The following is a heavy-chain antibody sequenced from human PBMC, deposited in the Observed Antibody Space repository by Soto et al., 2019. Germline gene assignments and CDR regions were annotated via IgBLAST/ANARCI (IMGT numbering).Heavy chain of an antibody. V-gene: IGHV1-3*01. CDR3: ARSRSMVTLAFLQL. CDR2: INDDTGKS. Sequence: ASLKVSCKASGYSFRSYAICWVRQAPGQSLEWLGWINDDTGKSAYSAKFRGRVTITRDTNANTPYLEMNSLASEDTAVYYCARSRSMVTLAFLQLWGKGTQVPAPQ. CDR1: GYSFRSYA. J-gene: IGHJ1*01. D-gene: IGHD3-3*02.